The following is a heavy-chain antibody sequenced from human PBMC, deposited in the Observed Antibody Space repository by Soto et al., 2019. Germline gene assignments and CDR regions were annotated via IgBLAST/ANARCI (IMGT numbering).Heavy chain of an antibody. CDR3: APLTVSLSGPYGIHV. V-gene: IGHV4-39*01. D-gene: IGHD2-15*01. J-gene: IGHJ6*02. CDR2: MFYSGLT. Sequence: PSETLSLTCSVSGYSVSSSDYYWAWIRQPPGKGLEWIGSMFYSGLTYYNPSLKSRVTLSVDTSKNHFSVRLNSVTAADTAVYYCAPLTVSLSGPYGIHVWGQGTTGTVS. CDR1: GYSVSSSDYY.